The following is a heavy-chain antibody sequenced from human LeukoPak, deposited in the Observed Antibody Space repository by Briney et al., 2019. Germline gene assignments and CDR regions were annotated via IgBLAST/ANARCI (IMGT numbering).Heavy chain of an antibody. J-gene: IGHJ3*02. CDR3: ARGGSYLSAFDI. CDR2: ISRSSSTI. D-gene: IGHD1-26*01. CDR1: GFTFSNYS. Sequence: GGSLRLSCAASGFTFSNYSMNWVRQAPGKGLEWVSYISRSSSTIYYADSVKGRFTISRDNAKNSLFLQMNSLRAEDTAVYYCARGGSYLSAFDIWGQGTMVTVSS. V-gene: IGHV3-48*01.